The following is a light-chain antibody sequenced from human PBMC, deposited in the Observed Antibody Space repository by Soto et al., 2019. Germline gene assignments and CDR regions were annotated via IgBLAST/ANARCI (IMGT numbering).Light chain of an antibody. J-gene: IGKJ1*01. V-gene: IGKV3-15*01. CDR2: CAS. Sequence: EIVMTQSPATLSVSPGARATLSCRASQSVSSNVAWYQQKPGQAPRLLIYCASTMATGIPARFSGSGSGTEFTLTISSPLSEDCAVYYCQQDNNWPPWTFGQGTKVEIK. CDR1: QSVSSN. CDR3: QQDNNWPPWT.